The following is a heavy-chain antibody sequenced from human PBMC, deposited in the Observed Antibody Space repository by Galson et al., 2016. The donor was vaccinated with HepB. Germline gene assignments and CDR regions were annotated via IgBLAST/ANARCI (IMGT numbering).Heavy chain of an antibody. J-gene: IGHJ4*02. Sequence: SLRLSCAASGFPFNNYWMSWVRHTPGKGPEWVANIRQDGIEKNYVDAVKGRFTISRDNAKSSVYLHMHSLRAEDTAVYYCVRGGDSSSSRQYFFEDWGQGSLVTVSS. CDR1: GFPFNNYW. CDR2: IRQDGIEK. CDR3: VRGGDSSSSRQYFFED. V-gene: IGHV3-7*01. D-gene: IGHD6-6*01.